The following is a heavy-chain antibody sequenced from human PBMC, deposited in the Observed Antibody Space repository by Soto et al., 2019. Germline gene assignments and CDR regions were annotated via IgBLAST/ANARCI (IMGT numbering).Heavy chain of an antibody. Sequence: GGSLRLSCAASGFTFSSYAMSWVRQAPGKGLEWVSAISGSGGSTYYADSVKGRFTISRDNSKNTLYLQMNSLRAEDTAVYYCVKGDQDIVVSSENWGQGTLVTVSS. J-gene: IGHJ4*02. CDR3: VKGDQDIVVSSEN. CDR2: ISGSGGST. CDR1: GFTFSSYA. D-gene: IGHD2-15*01. V-gene: IGHV3-23*01.